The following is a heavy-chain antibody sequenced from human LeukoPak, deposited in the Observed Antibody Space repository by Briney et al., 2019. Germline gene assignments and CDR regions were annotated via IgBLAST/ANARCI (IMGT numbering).Heavy chain of an antibody. CDR3: ASPAWGSGYYYLFY. CDR1: GGTFSSYA. V-gene: IGHV1-69*05. D-gene: IGHD3-22*01. Sequence: ASVKVSCKASGGTFSSYAISWVRQAPGQGLEWMGGIIPIFGTANYAQKFQGRVTMTRDTSTSTVYMELSSLRSEDTAVYYCASPAWGSGYYYLFYWGQGTLVTVSS. J-gene: IGHJ4*02. CDR2: IIPIFGTA.